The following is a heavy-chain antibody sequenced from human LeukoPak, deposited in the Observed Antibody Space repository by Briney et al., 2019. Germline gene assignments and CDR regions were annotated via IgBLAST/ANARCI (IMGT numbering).Heavy chain of an antibody. Sequence: SGTLALTCAVSGGSISSRNWWTWIRQPPGKGLEWIGEIFHGGHINYTPALKSRVTVSLDNSKNHLSLRLTSVTAADTAVYYCARSDYIWGSYRVYDSWGQGTLVTVSS. J-gene: IGHJ4*02. CDR2: IFHGGHI. V-gene: IGHV4-4*02. CDR3: ARSDYIWGSYRVYDS. CDR1: GGSISSRNW. D-gene: IGHD3-16*02.